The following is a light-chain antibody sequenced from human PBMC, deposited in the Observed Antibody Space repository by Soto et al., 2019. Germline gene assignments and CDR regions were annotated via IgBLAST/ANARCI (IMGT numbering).Light chain of an antibody. CDR3: SSYARTXPPLYV. Sequence: QSVLTQPASVSGAPGQSITISCTGTSSDVVGYNYVSWYQQYPGKAPKLMIYDVNNRPSGISNRFSGSKSGNTASLTISGLQAEDEADYYCSSYARTXPPLYVSGTGTKVTVL. CDR1: SSDVVGYNY. V-gene: IGLV2-14*01. J-gene: IGLJ1*01. CDR2: DVN.